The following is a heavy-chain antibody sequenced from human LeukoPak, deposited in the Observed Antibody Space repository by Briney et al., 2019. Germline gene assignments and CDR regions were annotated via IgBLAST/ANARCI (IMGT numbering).Heavy chain of an antibody. CDR2: ISAYNGTT. CDR3: ARDYSGSYSSRGNADY. CDR1: GYTFTRYG. J-gene: IGHJ4*02. V-gene: IGHV1-18*01. D-gene: IGHD1-26*01. Sequence: GASVKVSCKASGYTFTRYGISWVRQAPGQGLEWMGWISAYNGTTNYAQKLECTVTMTTDTSTSTAYMELRSLRSDDTAVYYCARDYSGSYSSRGNADYWGQGTLVTVSS.